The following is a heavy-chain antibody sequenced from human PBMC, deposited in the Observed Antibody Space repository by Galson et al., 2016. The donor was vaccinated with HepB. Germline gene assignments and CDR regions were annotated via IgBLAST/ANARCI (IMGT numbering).Heavy chain of an antibody. Sequence: SVKVSCKASGFTLTSYAIKWVRQAPGQRLEWMGWINVGNGNTKYSEKFQGRVTITRDTSASTVYMELSSLRSEDTAVYYCAKDDDDYNDAFDIWGQGTMVTVSS. CDR3: AKDDDDYNDAFDI. CDR2: INVGNGNT. J-gene: IGHJ3*02. D-gene: IGHD5-24*01. CDR1: GFTLTSYA. V-gene: IGHV1-3*01.